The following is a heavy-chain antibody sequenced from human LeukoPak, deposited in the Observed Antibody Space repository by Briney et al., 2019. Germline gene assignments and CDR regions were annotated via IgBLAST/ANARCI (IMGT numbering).Heavy chain of an antibody. V-gene: IGHV4-4*08. Sequence: SETLSLTCTVSGGSINSYYWSWIRQPPGKGLEWIGRFYTSATPNYNPSLKSRVTISVDTSRNQFSLKLSSVTAADTAVYYCARDLSPHYYDSSGYLLGGDDAFDI. CDR1: GGSINSYY. CDR2: FYTSATP. D-gene: IGHD3-22*01. CDR3: ARDLSPHYYDSSGYLLGGDDAFDI. J-gene: IGHJ3*02.